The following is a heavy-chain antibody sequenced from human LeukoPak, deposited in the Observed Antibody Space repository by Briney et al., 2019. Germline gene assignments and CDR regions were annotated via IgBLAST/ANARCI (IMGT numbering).Heavy chain of an antibody. V-gene: IGHV1-69*04. Sequence: ASVKVSCKASGGTFSSYAISWVRQAPGQGLEWMGRIIPILGIANYAQKFQGRVTITADKSTSTAYMELSSLRSEDTAVYYCARALRYSRVGYYYYYMDVWGKGTTVTVSS. CDR1: GGTFSSYA. J-gene: IGHJ6*03. CDR3: ARALRYSRVGYYYYYMDV. D-gene: IGHD3-9*01. CDR2: IIPILGIA.